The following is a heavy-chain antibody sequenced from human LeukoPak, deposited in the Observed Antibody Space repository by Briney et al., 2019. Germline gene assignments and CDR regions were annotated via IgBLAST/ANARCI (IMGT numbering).Heavy chain of an antibody. CDR3: AKALIPRDTAMVKGY. Sequence: PGRSLRVSCAASGFTFSSYGMHWVRQAPGKGRGWVAVIWHDGSSKYYADSVKGRFTISRDNSKNTLYLQMNSLRAEDTAVYYCAKALIPRDTAMVKGYWGQGTLVTVSS. CDR2: IWHDGSSK. CDR1: GFTFSSYG. J-gene: IGHJ4*02. D-gene: IGHD5-18*01. V-gene: IGHV3-33*06.